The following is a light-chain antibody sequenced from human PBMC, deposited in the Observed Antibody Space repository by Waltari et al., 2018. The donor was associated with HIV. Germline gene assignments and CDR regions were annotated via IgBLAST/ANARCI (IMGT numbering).Light chain of an antibody. J-gene: IGLJ3*02. CDR2: DVS. Sequence: QSALTQPASVSGSPGQSITISCTGSSNDVGGYNYVSWYQQPPGKAPRLMIYDVSTRRSGGSDRFSGSKSGDTASLTISGLQPEDEADYYCESYTSTSVWVFGGGTRLTVL. CDR3: ESYTSTSVWV. V-gene: IGLV2-14*03. CDR1: SNDVGGYNY.